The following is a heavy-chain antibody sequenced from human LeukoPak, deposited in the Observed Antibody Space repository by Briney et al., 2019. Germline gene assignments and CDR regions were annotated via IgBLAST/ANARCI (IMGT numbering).Heavy chain of an antibody. D-gene: IGHD3-3*01. CDR2: IYPGDSDT. CDR1: GYSSTSYW. V-gene: IGHV5-51*01. Sequence: GESLKISCKGSGYSSTSYWIGWVRQMPGKGLEWMGIIYPGDSDTRYSPSLQGQVTISVDTSIGTAYLQWSSLKASDTAIYYCARQNDFRLDYWGQGTLVTVSS. CDR3: ARQNDFRLDY. J-gene: IGHJ4*02.